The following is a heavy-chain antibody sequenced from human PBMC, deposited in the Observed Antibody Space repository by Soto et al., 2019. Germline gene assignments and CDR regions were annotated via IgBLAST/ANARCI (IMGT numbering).Heavy chain of an antibody. V-gene: IGHV3-64D*06. CDR2: ISINGGST. CDR3: VKGEYYYDSSGYYPFDY. Sequence: GGSLRHSCSASGFPFSIYAMHWVLQAPGKGLEYVSSISINGGSTHYADSVKGRFTISRDNSKNTQYLQMSSLRADDTALYYCVKGEYYYDSSGYYPFDYWGQGT. D-gene: IGHD3-22*01. CDR1: GFPFSIYA. J-gene: IGHJ4*02.